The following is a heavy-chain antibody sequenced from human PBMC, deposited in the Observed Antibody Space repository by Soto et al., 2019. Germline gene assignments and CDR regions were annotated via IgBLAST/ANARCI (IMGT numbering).Heavy chain of an antibody. V-gene: IGHV3-33*01. D-gene: IGHD3-10*01. CDR1: GFTFSSYG. CDR2: IWYDGSNK. CDR3: ARDITPYGSGRESNWFDP. Sequence: GGSLRLSCAASGFTFSSYGMHWVRQATGKGLEWVAVIWYDGSNKYYADSVKGRFTISRDNSKNTLYLQMNSLRAEDTAVYYCARDITPYGSGRESNWFDPWGQGTLVTVSS. J-gene: IGHJ5*02.